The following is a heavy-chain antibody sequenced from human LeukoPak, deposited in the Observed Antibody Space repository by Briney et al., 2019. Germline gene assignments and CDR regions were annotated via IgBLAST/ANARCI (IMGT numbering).Heavy chain of an antibody. Sequence: SETLSLTCTVSGGSIRRYYWRWTRQPPGKGLKWSGYFYYSGSTNYNPSLKSRVTISVDPSKNQFSLKLSSVTAADTAVYYCARHDDLAGTLDYWGQGTLVTVSS. J-gene: IGHJ4*02. CDR1: GGSIRRYY. CDR2: FYYSGST. V-gene: IGHV4-59*08. D-gene: IGHD6-19*01. CDR3: ARHDDLAGTLDY.